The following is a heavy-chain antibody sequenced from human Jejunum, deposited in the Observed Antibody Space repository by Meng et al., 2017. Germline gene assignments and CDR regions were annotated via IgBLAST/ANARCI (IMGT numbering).Heavy chain of an antibody. D-gene: IGHD6-19*01. CDR2: VFHTGSS. J-gene: IGHJ4*02. CDR3: ARRGGAYSTGHFPHFDD. V-gene: IGHV4-4*02. Sequence: REPGPGLVTPSGTLSLPCAVSVGSTGSPHWWSWVRQPPGKGPECIGDVFHTGSSNYSPSLRSLVTISVDKSKNQFSLNLSSVTAADTAVYFCARRGGAYSTGHFPHFDDWGQGTLVTVSS. CDR1: VGSTGSPHW.